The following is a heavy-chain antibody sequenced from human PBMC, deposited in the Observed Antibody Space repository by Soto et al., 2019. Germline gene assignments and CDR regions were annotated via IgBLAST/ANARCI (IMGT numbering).Heavy chain of an antibody. V-gene: IGHV3-11*06. D-gene: IGHD6-6*01. Sequence: GGSLRLSCAASGLTFSDYYMSWIRQAPGKGLEWVSYIISSSSYTNYADSVKGRFTISRDNAKNSLYLQMNSLRAEDTAVYYCARVGSSSSPYFDYWGQGTLVTVSS. CDR3: ARVGSSSSPYFDY. CDR2: IISSSSYT. CDR1: GLTFSDYY. J-gene: IGHJ4*02.